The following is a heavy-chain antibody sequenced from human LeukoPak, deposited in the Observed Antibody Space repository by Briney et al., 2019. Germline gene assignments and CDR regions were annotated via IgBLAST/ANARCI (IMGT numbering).Heavy chain of an antibody. J-gene: IGHJ6*03. D-gene: IGHD6-19*01. Sequence: PSETLSLTCTVSGGSISSSSYYWGWIRQSPGKGLEWIGSIYYSGSTYYNPSLKSRVTISVDTSKNQFSLKLSSVTAADTAVYYCVQNPVAGIYYYMDVWGKGTTVTISS. V-gene: IGHV4-39*01. CDR2: IYYSGST. CDR1: GGSISSSSYY. CDR3: VQNPVAGIYYYMDV.